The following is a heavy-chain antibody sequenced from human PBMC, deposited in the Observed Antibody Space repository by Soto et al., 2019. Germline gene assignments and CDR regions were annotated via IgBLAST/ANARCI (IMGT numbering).Heavy chain of an antibody. CDR3: AIPALNDLDADSSAFDI. J-gene: IGHJ3*02. D-gene: IGHD1-1*01. CDR2: IIPIIGVP. Sequence: QVQLVQSGAEVKKPGSSVKVSCTASGGTFSSQTINWVRQVPGQGLEWMGSIIPIIGVPKYAQSFLSRVTITADKSTRTAYMELSSLRSEDTAVYYCAIPALNDLDADSSAFDIWGQGTMVTVSS. V-gene: IGHV1-69*02. CDR1: GGTFSSQT.